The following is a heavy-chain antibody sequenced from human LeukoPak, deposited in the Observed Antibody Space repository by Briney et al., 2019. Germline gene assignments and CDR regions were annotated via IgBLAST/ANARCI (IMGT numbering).Heavy chain of an antibody. J-gene: IGHJ3*02. CDR3: ARIALEYCSGGSCYSGALDI. CDR2: IYYSGST. CDR1: GGSISSGGYY. Sequence: SETLSLTCTVSGGSISSGGYYWSWIRQHPGKGLEWIGYIYYSGSTYYNPSLKSRVTISVDTSKNQFSLKLSSVTAADTAVYYCARIALEYCSGGSCYSGALDIWGQGTMVTVSS. D-gene: IGHD2-15*01. V-gene: IGHV4-31*03.